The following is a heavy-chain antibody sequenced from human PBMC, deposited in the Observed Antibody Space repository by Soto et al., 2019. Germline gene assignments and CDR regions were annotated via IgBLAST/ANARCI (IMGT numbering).Heavy chain of an antibody. CDR1: GFTFSSYW. J-gene: IGHJ4*02. CDR2: IKQDGSEK. D-gene: IGHD3-10*01. Sequence: PGGSLRLSCAASGFTFSSYWMSWVRQAPGKGLEWVANIKQDGSEKYYVDSVKGRFTISRDKSKTTLFLQMNNLRAEDTAVYYCAKGGITLVRGSFDYWGQGALVTVSS. CDR3: AKGGITLVRGSFDY. V-gene: IGHV3-7*03.